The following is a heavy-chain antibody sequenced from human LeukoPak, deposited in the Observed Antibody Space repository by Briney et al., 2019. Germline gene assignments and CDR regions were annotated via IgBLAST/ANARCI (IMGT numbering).Heavy chain of an antibody. V-gene: IGHV1-8*02. CDR3: ARTHYYDSSGDNWFDP. Sequence: GASVKVSCKASGYTFTSYHMHWVRQATGQGLEWMGWMNPNSGHTGYAQKFQGRVTMTRNTSITTAYMELSSLRSEDTAVYYCARTHYYDSSGDNWFDPWGQGTLVTVSS. CDR1: GYTFTSYH. CDR2: MNPNSGHT. D-gene: IGHD3-22*01. J-gene: IGHJ5*02.